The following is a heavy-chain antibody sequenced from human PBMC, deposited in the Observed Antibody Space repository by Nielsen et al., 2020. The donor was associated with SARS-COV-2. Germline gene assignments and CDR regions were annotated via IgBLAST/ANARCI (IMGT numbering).Heavy chain of an antibody. CDR3: ARVYSGSYTAFDI. J-gene: IGHJ3*02. CDR2: IYSGGST. D-gene: IGHD1-26*01. Sequence: GGSLRLSCAASGFTVSSNYMSWVRQAPGKGLEWVSVIYSGGSTYYADSVKGRFTISRDNSKNTLYLQMNSLRAEDTAVYYCARVYSGSYTAFDIWGQGTMVTVSS. CDR1: GFTVSSNY. V-gene: IGHV3-53*01.